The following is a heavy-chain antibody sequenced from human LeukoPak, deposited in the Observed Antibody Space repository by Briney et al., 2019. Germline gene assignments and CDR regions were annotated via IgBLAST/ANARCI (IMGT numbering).Heavy chain of an antibody. CDR2: IYYSGNA. J-gene: IGHJ6*03. V-gene: IGHV4-59*10. CDR3: ARAFGRFGELAPYMDV. D-gene: IGHD3-10*01. Sequence: SETLSLTCAVYGGSFSGYYWTWIRQPAGKGLEWIGRIYYSGNADYNQTLNGRVTMSIDTSKNQFSLKLSSVTAADTAVYYCARAFGRFGELAPYMDVWGKGTTVTISS. CDR1: GGSFSGYY.